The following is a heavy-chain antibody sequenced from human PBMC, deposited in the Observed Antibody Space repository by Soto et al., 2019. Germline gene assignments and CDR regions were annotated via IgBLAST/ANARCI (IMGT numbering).Heavy chain of an antibody. CDR3: ARGPTPGLGNV. D-gene: IGHD3-9*01. CDR2: IYYSGST. V-gene: IGHV4-30-4*02. CDR1: CGSISSGDYY. J-gene: IGHJ6*02. Sequence: SDTLSLTCTVSCGSISSGDYYWSWIRQPPGKGLEWIGYIYYSGSTYYNPSLKSRVTISVDTSKNQFSLKLSSVTAADTAVYYCARGPTPGLGNVWGQGTTVTVSS.